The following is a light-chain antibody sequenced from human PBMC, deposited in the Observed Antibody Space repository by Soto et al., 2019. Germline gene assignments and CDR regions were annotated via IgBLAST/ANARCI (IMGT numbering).Light chain of an antibody. J-gene: IGKJ3*01. V-gene: IGKV1-9*01. Sequence: LTQSPSSLSASVGDRVTLHCRASQGVINYLAWYQQKPGQAPKLLFYGASTWQSGVPSWFGGGGSGTDFTLTVSRLQPEDFATYCCQQLFRYPPTFGPGTKVDIK. CDR2: GAS. CDR1: QGVINY. CDR3: QQLFRYPPT.